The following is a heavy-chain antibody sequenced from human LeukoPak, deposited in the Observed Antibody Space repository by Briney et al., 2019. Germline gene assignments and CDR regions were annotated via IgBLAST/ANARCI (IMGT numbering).Heavy chain of an antibody. V-gene: IGHV4-59*08. CDR2: IYSSGST. D-gene: IGHD4-23*01. J-gene: IGHJ4*02. CDR3: ARRIRGGNSAYYFDY. Sequence: KPSETLSLTCAVYGGSFSGYYWSWIRQPPGKGLEWIGYIYSSGSTNYNPSLKSRVTISVDTSKNQFSLKLSSVTAADTSVYYCARRIRGGNSAYYFDYWGQGTLVTVSS. CDR1: GGSFSGYY.